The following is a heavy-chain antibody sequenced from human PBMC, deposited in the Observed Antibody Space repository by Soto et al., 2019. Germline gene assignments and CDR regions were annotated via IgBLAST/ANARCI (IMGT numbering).Heavy chain of an antibody. V-gene: IGHV3-53*01. CDR1: GFSASAYY. D-gene: IGHD3-22*01. CDR3: AREQNYYYDTTGYYMGLFDS. J-gene: IGHJ4*02. Sequence: GGSLRLSCAASGFSASAYYMSWVRQAPGKGLEWVSLIYTGGGTFFADSVKGRFTISRDKSTNTLYLQMNNLRSEDTAVYFCAREQNYYYDTTGYYMGLFDSWGQGTPVTVSS. CDR2: IYTGGGT.